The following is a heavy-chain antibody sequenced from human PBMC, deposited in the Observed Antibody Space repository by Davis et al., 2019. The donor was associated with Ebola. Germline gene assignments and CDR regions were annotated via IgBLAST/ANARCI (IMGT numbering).Heavy chain of an antibody. CDR3: AREGVRGVIVS. V-gene: IGHV3-11*05. Sequence: GESLKISCAASGFTFSDYYMSWIRQAPGKGLEWVSHISSSSSYTNFADSVKGRFTISRDNAKDSLYLQMNSLRAEDTAVYYCAREGVRGVIVSWGQGTLVTVSS. J-gene: IGHJ4*02. CDR2: ISSSSSYT. D-gene: IGHD3-10*01. CDR1: GFTFSDYY.